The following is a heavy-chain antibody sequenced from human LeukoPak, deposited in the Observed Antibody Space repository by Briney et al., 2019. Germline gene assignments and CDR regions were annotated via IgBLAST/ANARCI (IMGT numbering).Heavy chain of an antibody. D-gene: IGHD2-2*02. CDR3: ARVRRAAITWFDP. CDR1: GYTFTSYG. CDR2: ISAYNGNT. V-gene: IGHV1-18*01. J-gene: IGHJ5*02. Sequence: GASVTVSCKASGYTFTSYGISWVRQAPGQGLEWMGWISAYNGNTNYAQKLQGRVTMTTDTSTSTAYMELMSLRSDDTAVYYCARVRRAAITWFDPWGQGTLVTVSS.